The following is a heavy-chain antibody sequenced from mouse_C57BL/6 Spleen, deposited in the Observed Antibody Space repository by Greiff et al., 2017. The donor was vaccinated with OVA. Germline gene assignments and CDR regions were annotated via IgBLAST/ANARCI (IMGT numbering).Heavy chain of an antibody. J-gene: IGHJ3*01. D-gene: IGHD1-2*01. CDR2: ISSGSSTI. CDR1: GFTFSDYG. CDR3: AGGLRPWFAY. V-gene: IGHV5-17*01. Sequence: EVKLMESGGGLVKPGGSLKLSCAASGFTFSDYGMHWVRQAPEQGLEWVAYISSGSSTIYYADTVQGRFTISRDNAKNTLFLQMTSLRSEDKAMYYCAGGLRPWFAYWGQGTLVTVSA.